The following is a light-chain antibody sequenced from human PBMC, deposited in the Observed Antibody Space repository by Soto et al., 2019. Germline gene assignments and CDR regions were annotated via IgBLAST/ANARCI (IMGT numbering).Light chain of an antibody. V-gene: IGLV2-8*01. Sequence: QSALTQPPSASGSPGQSVTISCTGTSSDVGGYNYVSWYQQHPGKAPKLMIYEVNKRPSGVPDRFSGSKSDNTASLTVSGLQAEGEAGYYCSSYAGNNNLVFGGGTKLTVL. CDR1: SSDVGGYNY. CDR3: SSYAGNNNLV. J-gene: IGLJ2*01. CDR2: EVN.